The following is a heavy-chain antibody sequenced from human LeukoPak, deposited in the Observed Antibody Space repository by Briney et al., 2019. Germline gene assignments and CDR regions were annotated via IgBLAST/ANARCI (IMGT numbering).Heavy chain of an antibody. Sequence: TGGSLRLSCAASGFTFSSYWTTWVRQAPGKGLEWVANIKEDGSEKYYVDSVKGRFTISRGNAKNSLYLQMNSLRAEDTAVHYCARDKGYNWFDPWGQGTLVTVSS. CDR1: GFTFSSYW. CDR3: ARDKGYNWFDP. CDR2: IKEDGSEK. V-gene: IGHV3-7*04. J-gene: IGHJ5*02.